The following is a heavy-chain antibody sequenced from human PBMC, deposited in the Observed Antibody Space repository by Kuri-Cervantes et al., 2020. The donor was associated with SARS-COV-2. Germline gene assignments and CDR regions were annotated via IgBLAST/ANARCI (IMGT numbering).Heavy chain of an antibody. CDR1: GGSISSYY. Sequence: GSLRLSCTVSGGSISSYYWSWIRQPPGKGLEWIGYIYYSGSTNYNPSLKSRVTISVDTSKNQFSLKLSSVTAADTAVYYCAGGDYPEYYYYYGMDVWGQGTTVTVSS. CDR2: IYYSGST. V-gene: IGHV4-59*01. D-gene: IGHD4-17*01. J-gene: IGHJ6*02. CDR3: AGGDYPEYYYYYGMDV.